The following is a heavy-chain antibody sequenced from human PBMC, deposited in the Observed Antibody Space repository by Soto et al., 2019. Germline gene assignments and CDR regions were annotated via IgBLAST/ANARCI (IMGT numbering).Heavy chain of an antibody. J-gene: IGHJ4*02. CDR2: IKSKTDGGTT. V-gene: IGHV3-15*07. CDR1: GFTFSNDW. Sequence: SGFTFSNDWMNWVRQAPGKGLEWVGRIKSKTDGGTTDYAAPVKGRFTISRDDSKNTLYLQMNSLKTEDTAVYYCTTDGPGTPITFDYWGQGTLVTVSS. D-gene: IGHD1-1*01. CDR3: TTDGPGTPITFDY.